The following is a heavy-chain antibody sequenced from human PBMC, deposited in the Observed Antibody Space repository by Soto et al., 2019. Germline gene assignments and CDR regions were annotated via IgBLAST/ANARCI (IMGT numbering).Heavy chain of an antibody. D-gene: IGHD3-22*01. J-gene: IGHJ4*02. CDR3: AKVHRGYYDSSGPGYYFDY. Sequence: SGGSLRLSCAASGFTFSSYAMSWVRQAPGKGLEWVSAISGSGGSTYYADSVKGRFTISRDNSKNTLYLQMNSLRDEDTAVYYCAKVHRGYYDSSGPGYYFDYWGQGA. CDR1: GFTFSSYA. CDR2: ISGSGGST. V-gene: IGHV3-23*01.